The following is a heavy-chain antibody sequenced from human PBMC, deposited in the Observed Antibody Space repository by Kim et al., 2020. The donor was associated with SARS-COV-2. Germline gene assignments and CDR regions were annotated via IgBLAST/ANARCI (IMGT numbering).Heavy chain of an antibody. D-gene: IGHD6-13*01. V-gene: IGHV3-30*18. CDR3: AKGEQQLVGGMDV. J-gene: IGHJ6*02. CDR2: ISYDGSSK. CDR1: GFTFSSYG. Sequence: GGSLRLSCAASGFTFSSYGMHWVRQAPGKGLEWVAVISYDGSSKYYADSVRGRFTISRDNSKNTLYLQMNSLRAEDTAVYYCAKGEQQLVGGMDVWGQGT.